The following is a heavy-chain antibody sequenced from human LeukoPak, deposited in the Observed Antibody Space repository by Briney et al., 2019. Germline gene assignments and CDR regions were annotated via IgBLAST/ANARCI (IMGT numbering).Heavy chain of an antibody. D-gene: IGHD1-1*01. CDR2: VSYSGST. J-gene: IGHJ6*03. CDR3: ARRRVNGRGWFTRNVGAGGYYMDV. Sequence: PSETLSLTCTVSGGSTFNYYWTWIREPPGKGLEWIGYVSYSGSTNYNPSLKSRISISVDTSKNQFSLKLSSVTAADTAVYYCARRRVNGRGWFTRNVGAGGYYMDVWGKGTTVTISS. V-gene: IGHV4-59*12. CDR1: GGSTFNYY.